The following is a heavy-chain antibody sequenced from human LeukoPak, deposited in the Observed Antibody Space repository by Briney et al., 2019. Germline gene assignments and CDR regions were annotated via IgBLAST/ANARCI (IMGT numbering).Heavy chain of an antibody. J-gene: IGHJ4*02. CDR1: GGSISSSSAY. D-gene: IGHD5-18*01. V-gene: IGHV4-39*01. CDR3: VSPRGFSYGYFDY. CDR2: IYYSKDT. Sequence: SETLSLTCTVSGGSISSSSAYWGWIRQPPGKGLEWIGSIYYSKDTYYNPSLKSRVTISADTSKNQFSLTLGSVSATDAAVYYCVSPRGFSYGYFDYWGQGTLVTVSS.